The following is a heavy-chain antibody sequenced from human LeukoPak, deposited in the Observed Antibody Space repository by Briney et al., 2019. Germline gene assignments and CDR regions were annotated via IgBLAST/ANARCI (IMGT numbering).Heavy chain of an antibody. CDR2: ISGSGGST. V-gene: IGHV3-23*01. CDR1: GSTFSSYP. J-gene: IGHJ3*02. CDR3: AKSDSGWRVNTFDI. Sequence: GVSLRRSCAASGSTFSSYPMSWVRQAPGKGLEWFSAISGSGGSTYYADSVKGRFTIPRDNSKNTLYLQMNSLRAEDTAVYYCAKSDSGWRVNTFDIWGQGTMVTVSS. D-gene: IGHD6-19*01.